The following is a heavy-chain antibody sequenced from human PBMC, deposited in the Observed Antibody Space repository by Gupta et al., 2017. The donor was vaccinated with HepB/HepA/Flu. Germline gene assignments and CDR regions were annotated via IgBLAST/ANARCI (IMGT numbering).Heavy chain of an antibody. Sequence: EVQVVESGGGLAQPGGSVRLSCAASGFTFRSHWMHWVRQAPGKGLVWVSRINSDGSSTRHADSVKGRFTISRDNAKSTLYLQMNSLRVEDTAVYYCARDTGEGFDPWGQGTLVTVSS. CDR2: INSDGSST. V-gene: IGHV3-74*01. J-gene: IGHJ5*02. CDR1: GFTFRSHW. CDR3: ARDTGEGFDP. D-gene: IGHD2-8*02.